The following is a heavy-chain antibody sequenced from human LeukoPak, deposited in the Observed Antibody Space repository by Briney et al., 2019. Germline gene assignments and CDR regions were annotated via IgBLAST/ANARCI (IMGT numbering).Heavy chain of an antibody. CDR1: GGSISSGGYY. V-gene: IGHV4-61*08. J-gene: IGHJ4*02. D-gene: IGHD6-19*01. Sequence: SETLSLTCTISGGSISSGGYYWSWIRQPPGKGLEWIGYIYYSGSTNYNPSLKSRVTISVDTSKNQFSLKLSSVTAADTAVYYCARASPVAGMSIDYWGQGTLVTVSS. CDR2: IYYSGST. CDR3: ARASPVAGMSIDY.